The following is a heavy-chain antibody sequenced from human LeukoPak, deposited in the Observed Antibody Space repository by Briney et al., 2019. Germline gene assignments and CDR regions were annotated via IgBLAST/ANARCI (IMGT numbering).Heavy chain of an antibody. V-gene: IGHV3-23*01. CDR2: ISGSGGST. CDR1: GFTFSGAW. J-gene: IGHJ4*02. CDR3: ANVGDFDY. Sequence: GGSLRLSCAASGFTFSGAWMTWVRQAPGKGLEWVSAISGSGGSTYYADSVKGRFTISRDNSKNTLYLQMNSLRAEDTAVYYCANVGDFDYWGQGTLVTVSS. D-gene: IGHD3-16*01.